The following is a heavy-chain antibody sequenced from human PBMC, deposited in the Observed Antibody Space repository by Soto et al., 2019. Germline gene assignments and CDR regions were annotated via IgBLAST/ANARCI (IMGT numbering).Heavy chain of an antibody. CDR2: IYYGWNT. Sequence: PSETLSLTCTVSGGSISSGGYYWNWIRQHPGKGLEWIGYIYYGWNTQYNPSLKSRVTISADTSKNLFSLNLSSVTAADTAVYYCARHPGYYDILTGYTTYYFDYWGQGILVTVSS. CDR3: ARHPGYYDILTGYTTYYFDY. CDR1: GGSISSGGYY. D-gene: IGHD3-9*01. J-gene: IGHJ4*02. V-gene: IGHV4-31*03.